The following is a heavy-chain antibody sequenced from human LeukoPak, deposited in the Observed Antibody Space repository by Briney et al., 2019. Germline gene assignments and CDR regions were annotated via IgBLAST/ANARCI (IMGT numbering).Heavy chain of an antibody. CDR2: IYYTGST. CDR3: ARVDCSSTNCPARPNNYYGMDV. D-gene: IGHD2-2*01. CDR1: GGSINSGGYY. J-gene: IGHJ6*02. Sequence: PSQTLSLTCTVSGGSINSGGYYWSWVRQLPGKGLEWLGCIYYTGSTYYNPSLKSRVAISIDTSNNQLSLTLSSVTAADTAVYYCARVDCSSTNCPARPNNYYGMDVWGQGTTVTVSS. V-gene: IGHV4-31*03.